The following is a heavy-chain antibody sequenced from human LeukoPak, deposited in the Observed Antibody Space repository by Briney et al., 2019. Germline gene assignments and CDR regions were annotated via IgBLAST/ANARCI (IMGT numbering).Heavy chain of an antibody. J-gene: IGHJ4*02. CDR1: GGSISSGSYY. V-gene: IGHV4-61*02. CDR2: IYTSGST. CDR3: ARDTWFGAGRTFDY. Sequence: SETLSLTCSVYGGSISSGSYYWSWIRQPAGKGLEWIGRIYTSGSTNYNPSLKSRVTISVDTSKNQFSLKLSSVTAADTAVYYCARDTWFGAGRTFDYWGQGTLVTVSS. D-gene: IGHD3-10*01.